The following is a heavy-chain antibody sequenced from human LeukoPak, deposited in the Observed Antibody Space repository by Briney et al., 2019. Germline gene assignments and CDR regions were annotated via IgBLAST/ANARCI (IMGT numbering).Heavy chain of an antibody. D-gene: IGHD5-24*01. J-gene: IGHJ4*02. CDR2: VYSSGST. CDR1: GGSISSYY. V-gene: IGHV4-4*07. Sequence: SETLSLTCTVSGGSISSYYWSWIRQPAGKGLECIGRVYSSGSTNYNPSLKSRVTMSVDTSKNQFSLKLSSVTAADTAVYYCARYRGEDGYKLVDYWGQGTLVTVSS. CDR3: ARYRGEDGYKLVDY.